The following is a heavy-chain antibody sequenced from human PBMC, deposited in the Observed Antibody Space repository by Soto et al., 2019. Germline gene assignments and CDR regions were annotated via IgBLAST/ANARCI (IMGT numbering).Heavy chain of an antibody. CDR2: ISGSGGST. CDR1: GFTFSSDS. Sequence: PGGSLRLSCAASGFTFSSDSMSWVLQAPGQGLEWVSAISGSGGSTYYADSVKGRFTISSDNSKNTLYLQMNSLRAEDTAVYYCAKDLSYCSGGSWCLPEAPETHDAFDIWGQGTMVTVSS. D-gene: IGHD2-15*01. J-gene: IGHJ3*02. V-gene: IGHV3-23*01. CDR3: AKDLSYCSGGSWCLPEAPETHDAFDI.